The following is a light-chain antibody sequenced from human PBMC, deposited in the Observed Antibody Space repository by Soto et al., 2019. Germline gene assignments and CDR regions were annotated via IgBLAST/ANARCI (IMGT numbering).Light chain of an antibody. CDR3: QQYNNWPPDRT. CDR1: QSVGSN. V-gene: IGKV3-15*01. CDR2: GAS. J-gene: IGKJ1*01. Sequence: EIVMTQSPATLSVSPGERATLSCRASQSVGSNLAWYQQKPGQAPRLLIYGASTRATGIPARFSGSGSGTEVTFTISSLQSEDFAIYFCQQYNNWPPDRTFGQGTKVEIK.